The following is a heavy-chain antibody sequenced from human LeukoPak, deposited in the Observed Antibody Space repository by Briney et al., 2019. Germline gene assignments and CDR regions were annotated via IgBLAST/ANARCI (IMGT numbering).Heavy chain of an antibody. Sequence: PGGSLRLSCAASGFTFSSYEMTWVRQAPGKGLEWVSYISSSGSTIYYAGSVKGRFTISRDNAKNSLYLQLNSLRAEDTAVYYCARAMYTTSSGCDYWGQGTLVTVSS. D-gene: IGHD6-6*01. V-gene: IGHV3-48*03. CDR3: ARAMYTTSSGCDY. J-gene: IGHJ4*02. CDR2: ISSSGSTI. CDR1: GFTFSSYE.